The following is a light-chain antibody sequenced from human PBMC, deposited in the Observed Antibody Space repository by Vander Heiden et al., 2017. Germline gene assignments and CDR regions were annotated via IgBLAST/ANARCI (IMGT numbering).Light chain of an antibody. Sequence: QSVLTQPPSASGTLGQRVTISCSGSSSNIGSNTVNWYQQLPGTAPKLLIYGNSQRPSGVPDRFSGSKSGTSASLAISGLQSEDEADYYCAAWDDTLKGVFGGGTKLTVL. CDR1: SSNIGSNT. CDR2: GNS. J-gene: IGLJ3*02. V-gene: IGLV1-44*01. CDR3: AAWDDTLKGV.